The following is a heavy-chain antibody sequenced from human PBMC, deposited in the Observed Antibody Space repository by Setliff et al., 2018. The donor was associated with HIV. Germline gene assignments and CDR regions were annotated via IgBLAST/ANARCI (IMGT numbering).Heavy chain of an antibody. Sequence: PSETLSLTCTVSGDSISSGDYYWSWIRQPPGKGLEWIGYIYYSGNTYYNPSLKSRVTISLDTSKNQFSLTLSSVTAADTAVYYCASTYCGGDCYSRYFQHWGQGTLVTVSS. V-gene: IGHV4-30-4*08. J-gene: IGHJ1*01. D-gene: IGHD2-21*02. CDR2: IYYSGNT. CDR1: GDSISSGDYY. CDR3: ASTYCGGDCYSRYFQH.